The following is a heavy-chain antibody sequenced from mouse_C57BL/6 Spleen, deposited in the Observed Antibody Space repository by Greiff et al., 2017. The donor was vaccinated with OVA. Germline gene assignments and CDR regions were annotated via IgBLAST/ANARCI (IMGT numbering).Heavy chain of an antibody. V-gene: IGHV14-3*01. CDR3: ARSPLYDYDDYAMDY. CDR1: GFNIKNTY. CDR2: IDPANGNT. D-gene: IGHD2-4*01. J-gene: IGHJ4*01. Sequence: EVQLVESVAELVRPGASVKLSCTASGFNIKNTYMHWVKQRPEQGLEWIGRIDPANGNTKYAPKFQGKATITADTSSNTAYLQLSSLTSEDTAIYYCARSPLYDYDDYAMDYWGQGTSVTVSS.